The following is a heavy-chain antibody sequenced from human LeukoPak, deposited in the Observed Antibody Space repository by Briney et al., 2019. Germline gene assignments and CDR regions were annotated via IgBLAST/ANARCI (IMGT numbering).Heavy chain of an antibody. D-gene: IGHD2-15*01. CDR2: MSSGSRYI. V-gene: IGHV3-21*06. CDR3: ARDRPTGASRVFVVQ. J-gene: IGHJ4*02. CDR1: GFSFSTYA. Sequence: PRGYLRLSCTASGFSFSTYAMTWDRQAPGKGLEWISSMSSGSRYIYYADSVRGWFTISRDNTKNSLYLLMNNLRAEDTAIYYCARDRPTGASRVFVVQWGQGTPVNVSS.